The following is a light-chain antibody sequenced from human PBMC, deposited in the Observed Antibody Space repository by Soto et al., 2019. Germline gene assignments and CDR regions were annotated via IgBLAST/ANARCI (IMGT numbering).Light chain of an antibody. CDR1: QSVRSN. CDR2: AAS. V-gene: IGKV3-15*01. Sequence: EIVMTQSPATLSVSPGEGVTLSCRAGQSVRSNLAWYQQKPGQAPRLLIYAASTRATGVPARFSGSGSGTELTLTISSLQSEDVAAYYCQQYENWPWTFGQGTKVDIK. CDR3: QQYENWPWT. J-gene: IGKJ1*01.